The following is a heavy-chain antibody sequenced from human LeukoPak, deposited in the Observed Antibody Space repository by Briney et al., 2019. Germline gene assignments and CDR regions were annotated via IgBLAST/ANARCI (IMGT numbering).Heavy chain of an antibody. CDR2: ISYDGSNK. CDR3: ARAFQWLVYYFDY. J-gene: IGHJ4*02. Sequence: PGGSLRLSCAASGFTFSSYAMHWVRQAPGKGLGWVAVISYDGSNKYYADSVKGRFTISRDNSRNTLYLQMNSLRAEDTAVYYCARAFQWLVYYFDYWGQGTLVTVSS. V-gene: IGHV3-30-3*01. D-gene: IGHD6-19*01. CDR1: GFTFSSYA.